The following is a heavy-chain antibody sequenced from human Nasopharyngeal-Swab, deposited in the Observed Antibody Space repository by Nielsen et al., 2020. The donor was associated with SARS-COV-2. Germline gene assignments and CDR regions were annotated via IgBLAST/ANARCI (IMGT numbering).Heavy chain of an antibody. CDR3: ARAYSGSYGYNYYGMDV. CDR1: GFTFSSYA. V-gene: IGHV3-30-3*01. CDR2: ISYDGSNK. Sequence: GESLKISCAASGFTFSSYAMHWVRQAPGKGLEWVAVISYDGSNKYYADSVKGRFTISRDNSKNTLYLQMNSLRAEDTALYHCARAYSGSYGYNYYGMDVWGQGTTVTVSS. D-gene: IGHD1-26*01. J-gene: IGHJ6*02.